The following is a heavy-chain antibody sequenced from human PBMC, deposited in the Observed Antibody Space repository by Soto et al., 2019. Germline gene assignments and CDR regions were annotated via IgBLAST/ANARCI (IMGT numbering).Heavy chain of an antibody. V-gene: IGHV5-51*01. CDR1: GYSFTSYW. CDR2: IYPGDSDT. Sequence: EVQLVQSGAEVKKPGESLKISCKGSGYSFTSYWIGWVRQMPGKGLEWMGIIYPGDSDTRYSPSFQGQVTISADKSISTAYRQWSSLKASDTAMYYCARQGLLWFGELLAYNWFDPWGQGTLVTVSS. D-gene: IGHD3-10*01. J-gene: IGHJ5*02. CDR3: ARQGLLWFGELLAYNWFDP.